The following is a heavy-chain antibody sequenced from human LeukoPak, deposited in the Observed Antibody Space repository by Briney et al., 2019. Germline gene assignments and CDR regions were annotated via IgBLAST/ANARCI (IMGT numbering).Heavy chain of an antibody. Sequence: GRSLRLSCAASGFTFSSYAMSWVRQAPGKGLEWVSTISNSGGNTYSADSVKGRFTISRDDSKNTLYLQMDSLRVEDTAVYYCAKGGFSGSFLFSFDPRGQGTLVTVSS. D-gene: IGHD3-10*01. J-gene: IGHJ5*02. CDR1: GFTFSSYA. CDR3: AKGGFSGSFLFSFDP. CDR2: ISNSGGNT. V-gene: IGHV3-23*01.